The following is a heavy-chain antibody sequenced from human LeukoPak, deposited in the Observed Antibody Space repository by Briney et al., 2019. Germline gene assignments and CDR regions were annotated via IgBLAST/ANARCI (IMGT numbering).Heavy chain of an antibody. J-gene: IGHJ4*02. Sequence: ASVKVSCKASGGTFSSYAISWVRQAPGQGLEWMGGIIPIFGTANYAQKFQGRVTITTDESTSTAYMELISMRSEDTAVYYCARFVVPRDYDSSGYYLDYWGKGILATVSS. D-gene: IGHD3-22*01. CDR2: IIPIFGTA. V-gene: IGHV1-69*05. CDR1: GGTFSSYA. CDR3: ARFVVPRDYDSSGYYLDY.